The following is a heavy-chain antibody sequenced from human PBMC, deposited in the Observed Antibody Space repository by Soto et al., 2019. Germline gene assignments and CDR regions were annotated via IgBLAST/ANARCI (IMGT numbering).Heavy chain of an antibody. CDR1: GGTFSSYT. CDR3: ARDYLTYSYGGWFDP. V-gene: IGHV1-69*08. Sequence: QVQLVQSGAEVKKPGSSVKVSCKASGGTFSSYTISWVRQAPGQGLEWMGRIIPILGIANYAQKFQGRVTITADKSTSTAYMELSSLSSEDTAVYYCARDYLTYSYGGWFDPWGQGTLVTVSS. CDR2: IIPILGIA. D-gene: IGHD5-18*01. J-gene: IGHJ5*02.